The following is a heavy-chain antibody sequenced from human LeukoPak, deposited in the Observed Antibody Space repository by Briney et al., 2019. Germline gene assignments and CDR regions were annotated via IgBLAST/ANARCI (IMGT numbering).Heavy chain of an antibody. Sequence: PSQTLSLTCAVSGGSISSGGYSWSWIRQPPGKGLEWIGYIFSSGSTNYKPSLKSRVTMSVDTSKNQFSLSVNSVIPADTAVYYCARWGGEPHLPFDYWGQGALVTVSS. CDR3: ARWGGEPHLPFDY. V-gene: IGHV4-30-4*07. D-gene: IGHD3-16*01. J-gene: IGHJ4*02. CDR2: IFSSGST. CDR1: GGSISSGGYS.